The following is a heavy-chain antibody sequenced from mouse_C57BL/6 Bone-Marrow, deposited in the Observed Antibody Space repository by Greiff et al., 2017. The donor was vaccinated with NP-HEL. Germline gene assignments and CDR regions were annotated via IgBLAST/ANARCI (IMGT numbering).Heavy chain of an antibody. CDR1: GFTFSSYA. CDR2: ISDGGSYT. Sequence: EVQLVESGGGLVKPGGSLKLSCAASGFTFSSYAMSWVRQTPEKRLEWVATISDGGSYTYYPDNVKGRFTISRDNAKNNRYLQMSQLKSEDTAMYYCAREGGYGVDYWGQGTTLTVSS. CDR3: AREGGYGVDY. D-gene: IGHD2-2*01. V-gene: IGHV5-4*01. J-gene: IGHJ2*01.